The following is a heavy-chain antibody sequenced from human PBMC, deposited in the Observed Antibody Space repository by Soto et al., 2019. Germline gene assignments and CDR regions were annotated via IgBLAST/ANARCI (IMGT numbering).Heavy chain of an antibody. D-gene: IGHD3-3*01. CDR3: ARGDWYYDFWSGRGYNWFDP. CDR1: GFSLSNARMG. Sequence: QVTLKESGPVLVKPTETLTLTCTVSGFSLSNARMGVSWIRQPPGKALEWLAHIFSNDEKSYSTSLKSRLTIPKHTSKSQVVLTMTNIDPVDTATYYCARGDWYYDFWSGRGYNWFDPWGQGTLVTVSS. V-gene: IGHV2-26*01. J-gene: IGHJ5*02. CDR2: IFSNDEK.